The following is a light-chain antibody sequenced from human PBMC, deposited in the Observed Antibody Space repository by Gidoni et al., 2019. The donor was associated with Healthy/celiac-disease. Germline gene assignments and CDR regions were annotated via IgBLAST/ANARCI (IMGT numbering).Light chain of an antibody. CDR3: MQALQTPRFT. Sequence: DIVMTQSPLSLPVTPGEPASISCRSSQSLLHSNGYNYLDWYLQKPGQSPQLLIYLGSNRASGVPDRFSGSGSGTDFTLKISRVDAEDVGVYYCMQALQTPRFTFXPXTKVDIK. CDR1: QSLLHSNGYNY. J-gene: IGKJ3*01. V-gene: IGKV2-28*01. CDR2: LGS.